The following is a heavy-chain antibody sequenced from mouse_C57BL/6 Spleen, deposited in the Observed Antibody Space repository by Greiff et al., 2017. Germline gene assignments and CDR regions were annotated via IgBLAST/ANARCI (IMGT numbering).Heavy chain of an antibody. CDR1: GYTFTSYW. D-gene: IGHD3-2*02. V-gene: IGHV1-69*01. J-gene: IGHJ2*01. CDR3: ASSGTQATPFDY. CDR2: IDPSASYT. Sequence: QVQLQQPGAELVMPGASVKLSCKASGYTFTSYWMHWVKQRPGQGLEWIGEIDPSASYTNYNQKFKGKSTLTVDKSSSTAYMPLSSLTTEDSEVYDCASSGTQATPFDYWGQGTTLTVSS.